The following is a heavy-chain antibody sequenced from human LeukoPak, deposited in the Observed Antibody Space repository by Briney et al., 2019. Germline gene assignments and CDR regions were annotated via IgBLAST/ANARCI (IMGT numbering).Heavy chain of an antibody. CDR2: IYYSGGT. CDR1: GGSISSYY. D-gene: IGHD6-19*01. CDR3: ARSPRSGPPDY. J-gene: IGHJ4*02. Sequence: SETLSLTCTVSGGSISSYYWSWLRQPPGKGLEWIGYIYYSGGTNYNPSLKSRVTISVDTSKNQFSLKLSSVTAADTAVYYRARSPRSGPPDYWGQGTLVTVSS. V-gene: IGHV4-59*01.